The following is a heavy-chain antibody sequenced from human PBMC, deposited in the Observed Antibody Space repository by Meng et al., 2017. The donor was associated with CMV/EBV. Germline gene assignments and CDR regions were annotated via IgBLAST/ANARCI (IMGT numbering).Heavy chain of an antibody. D-gene: IGHD6-19*01. CDR1: FTGYD. V-gene: IGHV1-2*04. CDR2: INPNSGGT. J-gene: IGHJ5*02. CDR3: ARAERTENPDIAVAQDWFDP. Sequence: FTGYDLHRVEQATGRELEWMGWINPNSGGTNYAQKFQGWVTMTRDTSISTAYMGLGRLRSDDTAVYYCARAERTENPDIAVAQDWFDPWGQGTLVTVSS.